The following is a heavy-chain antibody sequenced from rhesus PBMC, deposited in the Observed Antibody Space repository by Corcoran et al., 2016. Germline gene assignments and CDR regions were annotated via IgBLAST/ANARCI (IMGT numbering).Heavy chain of an antibody. CDR1: GGSITSPYY. CDR2: IYGNSATA. Sequence: QMQLQESGPGLVKPSETLSLTCPVSGGSITSPYYLTWVRQPPGKGLEGIAYIYGNSATAYYNPSLKSRVTISKDTSKNQFSLILTSVTAADTAMYYCATRPSSVALDSWGQGVFVTVSS. V-gene: IGHV4-143*01. J-gene: IGHJ6*01. CDR3: ATRPSSVALDS. D-gene: IGHD2-15*01.